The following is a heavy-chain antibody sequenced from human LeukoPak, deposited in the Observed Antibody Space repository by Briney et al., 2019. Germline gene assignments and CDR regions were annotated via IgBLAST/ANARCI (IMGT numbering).Heavy chain of an antibody. CDR3: AKDPHQLILSNYFDD. D-gene: IGHD2/OR15-2a*01. CDR2: LSYDGSNT. CDR1: GFTFSSRA. J-gene: IGHJ4*02. Sequence: GGSLRLSCAASGFTFSSRAMYWVRQAPAKGMEWVAGLSYDGSNTYYLDSVKGRFTISGDNSKNTLYLQMDSLRTEDTAVYYRAKDPHQLILSNYFDDWGQGTLVTVSS. V-gene: IGHV3-30*18.